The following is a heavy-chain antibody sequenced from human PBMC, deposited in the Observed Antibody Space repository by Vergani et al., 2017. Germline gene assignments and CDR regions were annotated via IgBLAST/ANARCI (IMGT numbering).Heavy chain of an antibody. Sequence: QVQLQQWGAGLLKHSETLSLTCAVYGGSFSGYYWSWIRQPPGKGLEWIGSIYHSGSTYYNPSLKSRVTISVDTSKNQFSLKLSSVTAADTAVYYCASLGGWYPYWGQGTLVTVSS. CDR3: ASLGGWYPY. V-gene: IGHV4-34*01. CDR1: GGSFSGYY. CDR2: IYHSGST. D-gene: IGHD6-19*01. J-gene: IGHJ4*02.